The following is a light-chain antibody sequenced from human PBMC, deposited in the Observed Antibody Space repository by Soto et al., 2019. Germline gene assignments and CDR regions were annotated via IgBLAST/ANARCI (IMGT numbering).Light chain of an antibody. CDR2: AAS. CDR3: QQCYSTPWT. V-gene: IGKV1-39*01. Sequence: DIQMTQSPSSLSASVGDRVTITCRAGQSISSYLNWYHQKPGKAPKLLIYAASTLQSGVLSRFSGYGSGTDLTLTIPSLEPDYFATCYCQQCYSTPWTFGHRTQVEIK. J-gene: IGKJ1*01. CDR1: QSISSY.